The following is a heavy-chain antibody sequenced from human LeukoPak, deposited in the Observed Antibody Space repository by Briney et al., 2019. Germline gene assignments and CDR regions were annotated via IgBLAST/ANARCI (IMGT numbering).Heavy chain of an antibody. CDR1: GFTFSSYG. CDR3: ARVTGLPN. CDR2: IRYDGSNK. V-gene: IGHV3-30*02. Sequence: SGGSLRLSRAASGFTFSSYGMHWVRQAPGKGLEWVAFIRYDGSNKYYADSVKGRFTISRDNSKNTLYLQMNSLRAEDTAVYYCARVTGLPNWGQGTLVTVSS. J-gene: IGHJ4*02. D-gene: IGHD5-18*01.